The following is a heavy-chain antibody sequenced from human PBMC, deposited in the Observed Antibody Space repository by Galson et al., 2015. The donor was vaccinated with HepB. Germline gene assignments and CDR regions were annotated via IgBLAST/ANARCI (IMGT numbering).Heavy chain of an antibody. CDR2: AYHSGGT. J-gene: IGHJ4*02. V-gene: IGHV4-4*02. D-gene: IGHD3-10*01. CDR1: GDSISNDRW. CDR3: ARAKEGRGYFDY. Sequence: LSLTCAVSGDSISNDRWWRWVRQPPGEGLEWIGEAYHSGGTNYRPSLESRVTISVDKSKNQFSLKLTSVTAADTAVYYCARAKEGRGYFDYWGQGTLVTVSS.